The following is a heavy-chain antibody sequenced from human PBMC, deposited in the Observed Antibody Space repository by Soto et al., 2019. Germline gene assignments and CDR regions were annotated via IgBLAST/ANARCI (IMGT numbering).Heavy chain of an antibody. CDR2: INHSGST. D-gene: IGHD2-2*01. Sequence: PSETLSLTCAVYGESFSGFFWTWIRQPPGKGLEWIGEINHSGSTNYNPSLKSRVTISVDTSKNQISLKLSSVTAADTAMYYCARNTRGYCTNNNCYFFEYWGQGTLVTVSS. CDR1: GESFSGFF. CDR3: ARNTRGYCTNNNCYFFEY. J-gene: IGHJ4*02. V-gene: IGHV4-34*01.